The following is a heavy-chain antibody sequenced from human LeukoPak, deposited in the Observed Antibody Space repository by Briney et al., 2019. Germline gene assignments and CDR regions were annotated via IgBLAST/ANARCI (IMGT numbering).Heavy chain of an antibody. CDR2: IRYDGNNK. CDR1: GFTFSSYG. J-gene: IGHJ4*02. V-gene: IGHV3-30*02. D-gene: IGHD3-22*01. CDR3: ARDRPNYYGSDGHYYRRDGDY. Sequence: GGSLRLSCAASGFTFSSYGMHWVRQAPGKGLEWVAFIRYDGNNKYYADSVKGRFPISRDNSKNTLYLQMNSLRGEDTAVYYCARDRPNYYGSDGHYYRRDGDYWGRGTLVSVSS.